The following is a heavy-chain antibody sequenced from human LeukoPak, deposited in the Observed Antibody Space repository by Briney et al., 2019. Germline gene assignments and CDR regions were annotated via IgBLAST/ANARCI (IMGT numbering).Heavy chain of an antibody. V-gene: IGHV3-21*03. J-gene: IGHJ3*02. CDR3: TASSRGRDGYNFHFDI. CDR1: GFTFSSYG. CDR2: ISSSSSYI. D-gene: IGHD5-24*01. Sequence: GRSLRLSCAASGFTFSSYGMHWVRQAPGKGLEWVSSISSSSSYIYYADSVKGRFTISRDNAKNSLYLQMNSLRAEDTAVYYCTASSRGRDGYNFHFDIWGQGTMVTVSS.